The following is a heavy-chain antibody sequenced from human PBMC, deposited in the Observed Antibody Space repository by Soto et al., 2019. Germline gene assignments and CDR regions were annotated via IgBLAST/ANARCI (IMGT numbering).Heavy chain of an antibody. CDR3: ARAQYDYIWGSYRFVYYYYMDV. J-gene: IGHJ6*03. CDR2: IGTAGDT. V-gene: IGHV3-13*01. CDR1: GFTFSSYD. D-gene: IGHD3-16*02. Sequence: GGSLRLSCAASGFTFSSYDMHWVRQATGKGLEWVSAIGTAGDTYYPGSVKGRFTISRENAKNSLYLQMNSLRAGDTAVYYCARAQYDYIWGSYRFVYYYYMDVWGKATTVTVSS.